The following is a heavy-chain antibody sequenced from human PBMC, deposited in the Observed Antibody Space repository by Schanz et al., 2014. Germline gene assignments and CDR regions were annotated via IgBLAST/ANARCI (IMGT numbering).Heavy chain of an antibody. J-gene: IGHJ4*02. CDR3: VRIYSGYSGGYLDY. Sequence: EVQLVESGGDLVQPGGSLRLSCAASGFTFSSYAMSWVRQPPGKGLEWVSSIRGSGGGTDYADSVKGRFTISRDNAKNSLYLQMNSLRAEDTAVYYCVRIYSGYSGGYLDYWGQGTLVTVSS. V-gene: IGHV3-23*04. CDR2: IRGSGGGT. CDR1: GFTFSSYA. D-gene: IGHD5-12*01.